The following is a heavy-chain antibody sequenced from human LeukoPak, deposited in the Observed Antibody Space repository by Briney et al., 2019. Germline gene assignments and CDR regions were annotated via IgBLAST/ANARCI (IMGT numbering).Heavy chain of an antibody. CDR2: ISYDGSNK. Sequence: PGRSLRLSCAASGFTFSSYGMHRVRQAPGKGLEWVAVISYDGSNKYYADSVKGRFTISRDNSKNTLYLQMNSLRAEDTAVYYCAKDPAVDTAMVGYYFDYWGQGTLVTVSS. CDR1: GFTFSSYG. V-gene: IGHV3-30*18. CDR3: AKDPAVDTAMVGYYFDY. D-gene: IGHD5-18*01. J-gene: IGHJ4*02.